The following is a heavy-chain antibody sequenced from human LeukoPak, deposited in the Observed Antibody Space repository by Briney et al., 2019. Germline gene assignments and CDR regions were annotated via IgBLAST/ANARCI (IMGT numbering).Heavy chain of an antibody. D-gene: IGHD3-22*01. V-gene: IGHV1-69*04. Sequence: SVTVSCTASGGTFSSYAISWVRQAPGQGLEWMGRIIPILGIANYAQKFQGRVTITADKSTSTAYMELSSLRSEDTAVYYCARAGTLTYYYDSSGYYPLTYWGQGTLVTVSS. J-gene: IGHJ4*02. CDR1: GGTFSSYA. CDR2: IIPILGIA. CDR3: ARAGTLTYYYDSSGYYPLTY.